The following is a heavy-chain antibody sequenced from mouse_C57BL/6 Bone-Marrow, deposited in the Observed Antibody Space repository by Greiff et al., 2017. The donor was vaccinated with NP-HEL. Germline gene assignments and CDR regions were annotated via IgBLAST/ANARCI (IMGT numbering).Heavy chain of an antibody. V-gene: IGHV1-82*01. CDR3: ARGGDGYDVFAY. Sequence: LEESGPELVKPGASVKISCKASGYAFSSSWMNWVKQRPGKGLEWIGRIYPGDGDTNYNGKFKGKATLTADKSSSTAYMQLSSLTSEDSAVYFCARGGDGYDVFAYWGQGTLVTVSA. J-gene: IGHJ3*01. CDR1: GYAFSSSW. D-gene: IGHD2-2*01. CDR2: IYPGDGDT.